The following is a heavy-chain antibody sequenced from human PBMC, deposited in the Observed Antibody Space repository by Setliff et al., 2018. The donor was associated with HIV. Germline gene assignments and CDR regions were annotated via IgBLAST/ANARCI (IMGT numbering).Heavy chain of an antibody. Sequence: WGSLRLSCAASGFTFSSHSMNWVRQAPGKGLEWVSSISSSSSYIYYADSVKGRSTISRDNASNTLYLQMNSLRAEDTAVYYCAKYGNRWSGDYWGQGTLVTVSS. CDR2: ISSSSSYI. J-gene: IGHJ4*02. CDR3: AKYGNRWSGDY. V-gene: IGHV3-21*04. D-gene: IGHD2-15*01. CDR1: GFTFSSHS.